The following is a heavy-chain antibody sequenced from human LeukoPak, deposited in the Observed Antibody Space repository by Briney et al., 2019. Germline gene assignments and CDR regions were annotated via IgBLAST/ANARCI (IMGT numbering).Heavy chain of an antibody. V-gene: IGHV3-30*03. Sequence: GGSLRLSCAASGFTFSSYSMNWVRQAPGKGLEWVAVISYDGSNKYYADSVKGRFTISRDNSKNTLYLQMNSLRAEDTAVYYCARDLLKTYSSWYPQWGQGTLVTVSS. CDR3: ARDLLKTYSSWYPQ. J-gene: IGHJ4*02. CDR2: ISYDGSNK. CDR1: GFTFSSYS. D-gene: IGHD6-13*01.